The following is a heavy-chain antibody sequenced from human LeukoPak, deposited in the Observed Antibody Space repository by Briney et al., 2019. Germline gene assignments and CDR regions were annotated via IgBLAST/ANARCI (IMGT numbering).Heavy chain of an antibody. V-gene: IGHV4-39*07. CDR1: GDSISSTYYF. Sequence: SETLSLTCTVSGDSISSTYYFWGWIRQPPGRGLEWIGGMYYRGSSYYNPSLRSRVTISIDTSKNQFSPRVNSVTAADTAIYYCAGHPHYATVDYWGQGTLVTVSS. D-gene: IGHD1-1*01. CDR2: MYYRGSS. CDR3: AGHPHYATVDY. J-gene: IGHJ4*02.